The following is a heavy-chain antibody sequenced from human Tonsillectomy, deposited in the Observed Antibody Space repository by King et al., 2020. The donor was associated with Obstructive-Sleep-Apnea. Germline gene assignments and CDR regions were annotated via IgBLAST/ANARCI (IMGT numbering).Heavy chain of an antibody. CDR1: GDSVSSTGAA. Sequence: LQQSGPGLLKPSQTLSLTCAISGDSVSSTGAAWNWIRQFPSRGLECRGRTYDRSKCHNDYAVSVKSRITINLDTSKNQFSLQLNSVTPEDTAVYYCARDQGSGWSNYYDYWGQGTLVTVSS. V-gene: IGHV6-1*01. CDR2: TYDRSKCHN. D-gene: IGHD6-19*01. CDR3: ARDQGSGWSNYYDY. J-gene: IGHJ4*02.